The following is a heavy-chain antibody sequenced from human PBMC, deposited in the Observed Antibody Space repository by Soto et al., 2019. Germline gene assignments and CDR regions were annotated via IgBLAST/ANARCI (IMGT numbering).Heavy chain of an antibody. Sequence: ASVKVSCKASGYTFTSYGISWVRQAPGQGLERMGWISAYNGNTNYAQKLQGRVTMTTDTSTSTAYIELRSLRSDDTAVYYCASNRLDIVVVPAAMPHDAFDIWGQGTMVTVSS. J-gene: IGHJ3*02. CDR2: ISAYNGNT. CDR3: ASNRLDIVVVPAAMPHDAFDI. D-gene: IGHD2-2*03. CDR1: GYTFTSYG. V-gene: IGHV1-18*01.